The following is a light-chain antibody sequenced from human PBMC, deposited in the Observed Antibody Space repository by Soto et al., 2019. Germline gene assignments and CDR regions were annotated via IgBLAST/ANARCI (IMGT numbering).Light chain of an antibody. V-gene: IGKV3-20*01. CDR2: GAS. CDR3: QQYGSSPYT. J-gene: IGKJ2*01. CDR1: QTVSSRY. Sequence: EIVLTQSPGTLSLSPGERASLSCRARQTVSSRYLTWYQQKPGQAPRLLIYGASSRATGIPDRFSGSGSGTDFTLTIRRLKPEDYAVYYWQQYGSSPYTFGQGTKLEIK.